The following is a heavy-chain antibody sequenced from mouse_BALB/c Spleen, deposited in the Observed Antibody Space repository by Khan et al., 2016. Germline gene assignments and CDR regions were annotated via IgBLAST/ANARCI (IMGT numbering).Heavy chain of an antibody. CDR1: GYTFTNYG. Sequence: QIQLVQSGPELKKPGETVKISCKASGYTFTNYGMNWVKQAPGKGLKWMGWIHTYTGEPTYADDFKGRFAFSLETPASTAYLQINNLKNEDMATYFCARRRGYLSAMDYWGQGTSVTVSS. J-gene: IGHJ4*01. CDR3: ARRRGYLSAMDY. CDR2: IHTYTGEP. V-gene: IGHV9-1*02. D-gene: IGHD2-3*01.